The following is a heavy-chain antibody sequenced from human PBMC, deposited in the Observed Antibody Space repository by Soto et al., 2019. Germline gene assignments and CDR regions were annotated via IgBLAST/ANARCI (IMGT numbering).Heavy chain of an antibody. D-gene: IGHD1-7*01. Sequence: QVQLVESGGGVVQPGRSLGLSCAASGFTISSYAMHGVRQAPGKGLEWVAVISYDGSNKYYADSVKGRFTISRDNSKNTLSLQMNSLRAEDTAVFYCARDRGNWNYGIDYWGQGTLVTVSS. CDR1: GFTISSYA. J-gene: IGHJ4*02. CDR2: ISYDGSNK. CDR3: ARDRGNWNYGIDY. V-gene: IGHV3-30-3*01.